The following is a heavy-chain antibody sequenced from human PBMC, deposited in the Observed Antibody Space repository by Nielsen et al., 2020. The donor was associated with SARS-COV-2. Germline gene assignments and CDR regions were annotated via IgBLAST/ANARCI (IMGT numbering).Heavy chain of an antibody. CDR2: INSDGSST. CDR1: GFTFSSYW. CDR3: ARDSYYDFWSGYYSYYYYGMDV. V-gene: IGHV3-74*01. Sequence: ESPKIPLAASGFTFSSYWIHWVRQAPGKGLVWVSRINSDGSSTSYADSVKGRFNISRDNAKNTLYLQMNSLRAEDTAVYYCARDSYYDFWSGYYSYYYYGMDVWGQGTTVTVSS. J-gene: IGHJ6*02. D-gene: IGHD3-3*01.